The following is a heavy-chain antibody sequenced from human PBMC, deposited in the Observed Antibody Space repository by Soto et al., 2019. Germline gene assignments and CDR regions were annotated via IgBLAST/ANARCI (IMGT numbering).Heavy chain of an antibody. D-gene: IGHD2-2*01. J-gene: IGHJ4*02. CDR2: IVPIVDTS. CDR3: VIVVAIPGDPDN. Sequence: QVQLVQSGAEVRQPASSVKVSCKTSGGTFSSYAISWVRQAPGQGLEWMGGIVPIVDTSTYAQKFQCRVTITADESTSTVYMELSSLRSDDTAVYYCVIVVAIPGDPDNRGQGTLVTVSS. V-gene: IGHV1-69*12. CDR1: GGTFSSYA.